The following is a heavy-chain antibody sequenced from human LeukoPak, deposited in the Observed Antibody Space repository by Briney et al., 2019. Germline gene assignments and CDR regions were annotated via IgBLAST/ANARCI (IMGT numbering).Heavy chain of an antibody. V-gene: IGHV3-48*04. J-gene: IGHJ5*02. CDR3: AMIVVVPAASPAP. CDR1: GFTFSSYS. Sequence: PGGSLRLSCAASGFTFSSYSMNWVRQAPGKGLEWVSYISSSSSTIYYADSVKGRFTISRDNAKNSLYLQMNSLRAEDTAVYYCAMIVVVPAASPAPWGQGTLVTVSS. D-gene: IGHD2-2*01. CDR2: ISSSSSTI.